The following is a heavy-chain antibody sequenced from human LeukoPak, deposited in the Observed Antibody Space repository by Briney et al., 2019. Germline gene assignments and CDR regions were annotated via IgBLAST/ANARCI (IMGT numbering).Heavy chain of an antibody. CDR1: GFTFISYW. V-gene: IGHV3-74*01. CDR2: INGDGGST. D-gene: IGHD5-18*01. Sequence: PGGSLRLSCAASGFTFISYWMHWVRQAPGKGLVWVSRINGDGGSTTYADSVKGRFTISRDNATNTLYLQMNSLRAEDTAVYYCARDRATAMFDYWAQGTLVTVSS. J-gene: IGHJ4*02. CDR3: ARDRATAMFDY.